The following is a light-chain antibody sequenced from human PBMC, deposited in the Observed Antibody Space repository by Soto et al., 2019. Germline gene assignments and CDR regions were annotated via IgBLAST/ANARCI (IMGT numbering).Light chain of an antibody. CDR3: PQSYLSLQS. CDR1: QTFNNY. J-gene: IGKJ2*03. CDR2: AAS. V-gene: IGKV1-39*01. Sequence: DVQMPQSPSSLSASVGDTVTITCRAGQTFNNYLNWYQHKPGKAPKLLIYAASALQTGVPSRFSAYASGTDFTLTITNLQPEDFATYYCPQSYLSLQSFGQGTKLQI.